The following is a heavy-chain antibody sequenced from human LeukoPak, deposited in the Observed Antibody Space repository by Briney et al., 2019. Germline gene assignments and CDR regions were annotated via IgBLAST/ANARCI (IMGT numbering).Heavy chain of an antibody. CDR2: ISAYNGNT. J-gene: IGHJ3*02. Sequence: ASVKVSCRASGYTFTSYGISWVRLAPGQGLEWMGWISAYNGNTNYAQKLQGRVTMTTDTSTSTAYMELRSLRSDDTAVYYCAIPLGVGYYDSSCYYYSAFDIWGQGTMVTVSS. CDR1: GYTFTSYG. D-gene: IGHD3-22*01. CDR3: AIPLGVGYYDSSCYYYSAFDI. V-gene: IGHV1-18*01.